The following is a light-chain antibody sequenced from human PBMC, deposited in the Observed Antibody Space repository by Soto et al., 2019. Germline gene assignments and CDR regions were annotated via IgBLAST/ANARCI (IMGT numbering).Light chain of an antibody. V-gene: IGKV3-20*01. CDR3: QHFGGTTFT. J-gene: IGKJ5*01. CDR1: QSVSSSY. Sequence: EIVLTQSPGTLSLSPGEGATLSCRASQSVSSSYIAWYQQRPGQTPCLLIYGASTRATGIPDRFSGSGSGTHFTLTIGRLEPGDFAVYYCQHFGGTTFTFGQGTRLEI. CDR2: GAS.